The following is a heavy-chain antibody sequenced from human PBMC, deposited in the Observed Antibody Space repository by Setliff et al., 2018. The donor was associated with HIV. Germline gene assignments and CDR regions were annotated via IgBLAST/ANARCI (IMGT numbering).Heavy chain of an antibody. CDR1: GGSSSSSSFY. D-gene: IGHD3-9*01. CDR3: ARPFDWGSSHPLGY. J-gene: IGHJ4*02. Sequence: SETLSLTCTVSGGSSSSSSFYWGWIRQPPGKGLEWIGSIYYSGSTYYNPSLKSRVTISVDTSKNQFSLKLSSVTAADTAVYYCARPFDWGSSHPLGYWSQGTLVTVSS. CDR2: IYYSGST. V-gene: IGHV4-39*01.